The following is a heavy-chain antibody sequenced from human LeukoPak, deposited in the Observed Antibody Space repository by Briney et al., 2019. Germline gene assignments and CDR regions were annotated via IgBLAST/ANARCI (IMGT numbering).Heavy chain of an antibody. Sequence: GGSLRLSCAASGFTFSSAWMTWVRQAPGKGLEWVGRIKSKTHGGTTDYAAPVKGRFTISRDDSENTLYLQMNSLKTEDTAVYYCTTAPAEIDYWGQGTLVTVSS. J-gene: IGHJ4*02. CDR3: TTAPAEIDY. CDR1: GFTFSSAW. CDR2: IKSKTHGGTT. V-gene: IGHV3-15*01.